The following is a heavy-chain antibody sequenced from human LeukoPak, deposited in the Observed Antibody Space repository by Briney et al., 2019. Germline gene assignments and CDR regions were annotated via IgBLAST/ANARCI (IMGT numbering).Heavy chain of an antibody. J-gene: IGHJ4*02. CDR3: VKTLIREGYYGGPSDY. V-gene: IGHV3-64D*06. CDR1: GFTFSYYA. D-gene: IGHD5-24*01. CDR2: ISSNGGAT. Sequence: GGSLRLSCSGSGFTFSYYAMHWVRPAPGKGLEYVSAISSNGGATYYTASVKGRFTISRDNSKNTLYLQMSSLRAEDTALYYCVKTLIREGYYGGPSDYWGQGTLVTVSS.